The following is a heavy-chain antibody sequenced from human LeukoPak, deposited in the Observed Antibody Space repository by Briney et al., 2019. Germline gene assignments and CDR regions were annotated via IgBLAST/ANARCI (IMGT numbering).Heavy chain of an antibody. J-gene: IGHJ5*02. CDR1: GYTFTSYG. CDR3: ARDYFPSGTSFEDCFDP. CDR2: ISGYAAET. V-gene: IGHV1-18*01. Sequence: GASVKVSCKASGYTFTSYGISWVRQAPGQGLEWMGWISGYAAETNYAQKLRGRVTMTKDTSTSTVYMELRSPTSDDTAMYYCARDYFPSGTSFEDCFDPWGQGTLVTVSS. D-gene: IGHD3-10*01.